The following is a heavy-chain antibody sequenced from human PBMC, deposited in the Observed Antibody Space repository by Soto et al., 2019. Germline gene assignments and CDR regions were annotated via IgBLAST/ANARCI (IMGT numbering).Heavy chain of an antibody. D-gene: IGHD4-17*01. CDR3: ASGFSGDYNSY. CDR1: GFTFRSYA. Sequence: GGSLRLSCEASGFTFRSYAMSWVRQAPGKGLEWVSATTGSGGSTYYAGSVRGRFTISRDNSKSTVYLQMNSLRAEDTAIYYCASGFSGDYNSYWGQGTLVTVSS. J-gene: IGHJ4*02. V-gene: IGHV3-23*01. CDR2: TTGSGGST.